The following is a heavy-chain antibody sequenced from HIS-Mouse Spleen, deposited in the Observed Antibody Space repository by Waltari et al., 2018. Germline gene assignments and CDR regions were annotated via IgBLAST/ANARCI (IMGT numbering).Heavy chain of an antibody. V-gene: IGHV3-30*04. J-gene: IGHJ4*02. Sequence: CPVSGFTFSSYAMHWVRQAPGKGLEGMAVISYDGSNKYYADYVKGRFTISRDNSKNTLYLQMNSLRAEDTAVYYCARAGTLHIVATTFDYWGQGTLVTVSS. CDR1: GFTFSSYA. CDR2: ISYDGSNK. D-gene: IGHD5-12*01. CDR3: ARAGTLHIVATTFDY.